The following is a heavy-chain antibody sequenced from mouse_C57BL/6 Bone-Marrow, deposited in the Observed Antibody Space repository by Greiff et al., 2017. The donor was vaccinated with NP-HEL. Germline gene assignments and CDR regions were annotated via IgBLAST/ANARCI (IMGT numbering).Heavy chain of an antibody. CDR2: INPNNGGT. V-gene: IGHV1-26*01. Sequence: VQLQQSGPELVKPGASVKISCKASGYTFTDYYMNWVKQSHGKSLEWIGDINPNNGGTSYNQKFKGKATLTVDKSSSTAYMELRSLTSEDSAVYYCAREGLLRSYYAMDYWGQGTSVTVSS. CDR3: AREGLLRSYYAMDY. CDR1: GYTFTDYY. D-gene: IGHD1-1*01. J-gene: IGHJ4*01.